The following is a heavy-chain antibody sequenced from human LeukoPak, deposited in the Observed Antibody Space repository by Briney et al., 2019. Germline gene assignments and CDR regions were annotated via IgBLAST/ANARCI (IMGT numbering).Heavy chain of an antibody. D-gene: IGHD6-13*01. V-gene: IGHV1-2*04. CDR1: GYTFAGYY. Sequence: ASVKVSCKASGYTFAGYYMHWVRQAPGQGLEWMGWINPNSGGTNYAQKFQGWVTMTRDTSISTAYMELSSLRSEDTAVYYCATLTTTAADDAFDIWGQGTMVTVSS. CDR3: ATLTTTAADDAFDI. J-gene: IGHJ3*02. CDR2: INPNSGGT.